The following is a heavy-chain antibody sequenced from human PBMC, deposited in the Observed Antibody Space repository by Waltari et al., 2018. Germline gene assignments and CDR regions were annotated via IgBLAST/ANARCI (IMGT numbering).Heavy chain of an antibody. CDR3: ARASHDYGDPGGCGDCYTSPPEFDY. V-gene: IGHV4-59*01. J-gene: IGHJ4*02. CDR2: IYYSGST. Sequence: QVQLQESGPGLVKPSETLSLTCTVSGGSISSYYWSWIRQPPGKGLEWIGYIYYSGSTNYNPTLKSRVTMSVDTSKNQCSLKLSSVTAADTAVYYCARASHDYGDPGGCGDCYTSPPEFDYWGQGTLVTVSS. CDR1: GGSISSYY. D-gene: IGHD4-17*01.